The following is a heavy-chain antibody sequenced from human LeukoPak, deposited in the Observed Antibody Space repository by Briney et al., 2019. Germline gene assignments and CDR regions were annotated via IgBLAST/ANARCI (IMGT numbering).Heavy chain of an antibody. J-gene: IGHJ3*02. D-gene: IGHD5-18*01. CDR2: INTNTGNP. CDR1: GYTFTSYG. CDR3: ASAINGYNYGPSDAFDI. Sequence: ASVKVSCKASGYTFTSYGISWVRQAPGQGLEWMGWINTNTGNPTYAQGFTGRFVFSLDTSVSTAYLQISSLKAEDTAVYYCASAINGYNYGPSDAFDIWGQGTMVTVSS. V-gene: IGHV7-4-1*02.